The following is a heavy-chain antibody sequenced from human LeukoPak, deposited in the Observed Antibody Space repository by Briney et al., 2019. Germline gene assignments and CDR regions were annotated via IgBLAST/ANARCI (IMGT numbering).Heavy chain of an antibody. CDR1: GFTFSSYS. CDR2: ISSSSSTI. V-gene: IGHV3-48*04. J-gene: IGHJ4*02. D-gene: IGHD3-10*01. CDR3: ARDLNYGTNY. Sequence: GGSLRLSCAASGFTFSSYSMNWVRQAPGKGLEWVSYISSSSSTIYYADSVKGRFTISRDNAKNSLYLQMNSLRAEDTAVYFCARDLNYGTNYWGQGTLVTVSS.